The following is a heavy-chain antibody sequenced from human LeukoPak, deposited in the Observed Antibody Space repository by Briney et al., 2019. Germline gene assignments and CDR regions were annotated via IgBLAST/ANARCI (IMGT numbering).Heavy chain of an antibody. Sequence: SETLSLTCTVSGGSISDYYWNWIRQPPGKGLEWIGYIYYSGSTTYNPSLKSRVTMSVDTAKNQFSLKLRSVTAADTAVYYCARGDFCSSSNCYLRPMDVWGKGTAVTVSS. J-gene: IGHJ6*03. V-gene: IGHV4-59*01. CDR2: IYYSGST. CDR3: ARGDFCSSSNCYLRPMDV. CDR1: GGSISDYY. D-gene: IGHD2-2*01.